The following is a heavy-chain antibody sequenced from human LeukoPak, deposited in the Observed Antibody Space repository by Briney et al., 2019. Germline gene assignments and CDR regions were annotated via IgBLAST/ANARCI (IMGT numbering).Heavy chain of an antibody. V-gene: IGHV3-11*03. CDR3: VRRPEAGDY. CDR2: ISFSSSYT. CDR1: GFTFSDYY. D-gene: IGHD6-13*01. J-gene: IGHJ4*02. Sequence: GGSLRLSCAASGFTFSDYYMTWIRQAPGKGLEWVSYISFSSSYTNYADSVKGRFTISRDNAKNSLYLQMNNLSAEDTAVYYCVRRPEAGDYWGQGTLVTVSS.